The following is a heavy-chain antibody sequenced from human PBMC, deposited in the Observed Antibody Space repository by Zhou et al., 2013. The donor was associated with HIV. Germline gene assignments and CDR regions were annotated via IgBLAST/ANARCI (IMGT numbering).Heavy chain of an antibody. CDR1: GYTFTAYD. Sequence: QVQLVQSGTEVKKPGASVKVSCKAFGYTFTAYDINWVRQATGQGLEYMGWMNPNNGNTASAQKFQGRITMTRTTSINTAYLELSSLKSEDTAVYYCGRRGSWGDRTTIIRGGVDVWGQGTTVSVSS. V-gene: IGHV1-8*02. CDR3: GRRGSWGDRTTIIRGGVDV. D-gene: IGHD3-10*01. CDR2: MNPNNGNT. J-gene: IGHJ6*02.